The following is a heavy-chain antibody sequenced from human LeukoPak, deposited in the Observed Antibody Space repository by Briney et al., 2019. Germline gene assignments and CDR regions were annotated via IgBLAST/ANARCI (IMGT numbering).Heavy chain of an antibody. D-gene: IGHD3-10*01. J-gene: IGHJ4*02. CDR3: ARAPYYYGSGSFSPYYFDY. CDR2: IYTSGST. V-gene: IGHV4-4*07. CDR1: GGSISSYY. Sequence: SETLSLTCTVSGGSISSYYWSWIRQPAGKGLEWIGRIYTSGSTNYNPSLKSRVTISVDRSKNQFSLKLSSVTAADTAVYYCARAPYYYGSGSFSPYYFDYWGQGTLVTVSS.